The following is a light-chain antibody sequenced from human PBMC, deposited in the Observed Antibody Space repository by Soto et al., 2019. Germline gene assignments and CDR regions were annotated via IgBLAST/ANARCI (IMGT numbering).Light chain of an antibody. CDR2: GAS. Sequence: EIEMTQSPASLSVSLGDRATISCRASQCVSSYLAWYQQKPGQAPRLLIYGASTLHTGIPARFSGSGTGTEFTRATSSLQSEDCAYYYCEQCNRRPPCTFGQGTKVDLK. V-gene: IGKV3-15*01. CDR3: EQCNRRPPCT. J-gene: IGKJ1*01. CDR1: QCVSSY.